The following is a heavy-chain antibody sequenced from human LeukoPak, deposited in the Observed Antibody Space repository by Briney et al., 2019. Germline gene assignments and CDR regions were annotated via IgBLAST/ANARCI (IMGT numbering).Heavy chain of an antibody. D-gene: IGHD3-10*01. J-gene: IGHJ4*02. CDR1: GGSISSSSYY. CDR2: IYYSGST. Sequence: SETLSLTCTVSGGSISSSSYYWGRIRQPPGKGLEWIGSIYYSGSTYYNPSLKSRVTISVDTSKNQFSLKLSSVTAADTAVYYCARAVYYYGSGRTYFDYWGQGTLVTVSS. CDR3: ARAVYYYGSGRTYFDY. V-gene: IGHV4-39*01.